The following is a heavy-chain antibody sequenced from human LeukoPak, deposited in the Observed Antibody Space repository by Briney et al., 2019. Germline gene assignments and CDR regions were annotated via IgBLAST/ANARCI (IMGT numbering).Heavy chain of an antibody. Sequence: GASVKLSCKAAGYTFTSYGISWVRQAPGQGLEWMGCISTYNGKTNYAQKLQGRVTMTTDTSTSTAYMELRSLRCDDTAVYLRARDRSPHYWRQGTLVSVSS. CDR1: GYTFTSYG. V-gene: IGHV1-18*01. J-gene: IGHJ4*02. CDR3: ARDRSPHY. CDR2: ISTYNGKT.